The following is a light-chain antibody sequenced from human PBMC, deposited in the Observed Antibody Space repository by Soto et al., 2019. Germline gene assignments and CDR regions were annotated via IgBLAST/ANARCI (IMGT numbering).Light chain of an antibody. J-gene: IGLJ2*01. CDR1: SSNIGTNP. Sequence: QSVLTQPPSASGTPGQRVAISCSGGSSNIGTNPVNWYLHLPGTAPKLLIYSDNQRPSGVPDRFSGSKSGTSASLTISGLQPEYEAEYFCSAWDDSIYGPVFGGGTKLTV. V-gene: IGLV1-44*01. CDR3: SAWDDSIYGPV. CDR2: SDN.